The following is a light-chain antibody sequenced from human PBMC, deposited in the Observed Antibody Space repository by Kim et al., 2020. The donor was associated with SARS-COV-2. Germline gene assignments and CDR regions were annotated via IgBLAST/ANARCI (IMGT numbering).Light chain of an antibody. J-gene: IGLJ2*01. Sequence: QSALTQPPSASGSPGQSVTISCTGTSSDVGGYNYVSWYQQHPGKAPKLIIYEVSKRPSGVPDRFSGSKSGNTASLTVSGLKAEDEADYYCSSYAGSNNLVFGGGTQLTVL. CDR1: SSDVGGYNY. CDR3: SSYAGSNNLV. V-gene: IGLV2-8*01. CDR2: EVS.